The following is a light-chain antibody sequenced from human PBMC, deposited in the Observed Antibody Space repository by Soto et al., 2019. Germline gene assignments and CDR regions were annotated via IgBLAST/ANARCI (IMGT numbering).Light chain of an antibody. CDR3: SSYTTSSTYV. V-gene: IGLV2-14*03. J-gene: IGLJ1*01. CDR1: SSDVGGYTY. CDR2: DVS. Sequence: QSALTQPASVSGSPGQSITISCTGTSSDVGGYTYVSWYQQHPGKAPKLMIYDVSNRPSGVSNRFSGFKSGNTASLTISGLHAEVEADYYCSSYTTSSTYVFGTGTKLTVL.